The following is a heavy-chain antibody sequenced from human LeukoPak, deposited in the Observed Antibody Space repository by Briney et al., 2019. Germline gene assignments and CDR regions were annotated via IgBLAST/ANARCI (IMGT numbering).Heavy chain of an antibody. J-gene: IGHJ5*02. V-gene: IGHV4-4*07. CDR3: ARDRRELERRWFDP. CDR1: GGSISSYY. CDR2: IYTSGST. Sequence: SETLSLTCTDSGGSISSYYWSWIRQPAGKGLEWIGRIYTSGSTNYNPSLKSRVTMSVDTSKNQFSLKLSSVTAADTAVYYCARDRRELERRWFDPWGQGTLVTVSS. D-gene: IGHD1-1*01.